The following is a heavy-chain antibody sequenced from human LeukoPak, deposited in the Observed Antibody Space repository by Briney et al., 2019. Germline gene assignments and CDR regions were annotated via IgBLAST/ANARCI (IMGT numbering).Heavy chain of an antibody. V-gene: IGHV3-23*01. D-gene: IGHD3-3*01. CDR1: GFSFSNYA. Sequence: GGSLRLSCAASGFSFSNYAMSWVRQAPGKGLEWVSAISGSGGSTYYADSVKGRFTISRDNSKNTLYLQMNSLRAEDTAVYYCAKETYTIFGVVTLRYYFDYWGQGTLVTASS. CDR3: AKETYTIFGVVTLRYYFDY. CDR2: ISGSGGST. J-gene: IGHJ4*02.